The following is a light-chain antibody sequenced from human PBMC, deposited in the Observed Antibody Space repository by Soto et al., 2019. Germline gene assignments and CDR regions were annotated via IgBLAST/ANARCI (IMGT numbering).Light chain of an antibody. CDR3: QQYNNWPPWT. CDR1: QNISNY. CDR2: DVY. Sequence: IVLTQSPATLSVSPGKRATLSFMASQNISNYLIWYQQKPGQAPRLLXYDVYNRANGIPDRFSGSGSETEFTLTISSLQSEDFAVYYCQQYNNWPPWTFGQGTKVDI. V-gene: IGKV3D-15*01. J-gene: IGKJ1*01.